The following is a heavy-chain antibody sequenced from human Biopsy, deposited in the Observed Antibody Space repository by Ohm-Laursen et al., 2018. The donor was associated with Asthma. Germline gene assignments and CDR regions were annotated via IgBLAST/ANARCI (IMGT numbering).Heavy chain of an antibody. V-gene: IGHV3-30-3*01. CDR3: ARDVMEWYLPAFDF. J-gene: IGHJ4*02. D-gene: IGHD3-3*01. Sequence: SLRLSCAASGSTFRSYAMHWVRQAPGKGLEWVAVGGSYYDGGLKYYADSVNGRFTVSRDDSKNTLYLQMNSLRPDDTAVYYCARDVMEWYLPAFDFWGQGILVTVSS. CDR2: GGSYYDGGLK. CDR1: GSTFRSYA.